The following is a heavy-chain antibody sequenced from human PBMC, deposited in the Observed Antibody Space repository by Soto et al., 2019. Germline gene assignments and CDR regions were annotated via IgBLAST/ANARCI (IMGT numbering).Heavy chain of an antibody. CDR2: VNPIVSMS. J-gene: IGHJ4*02. V-gene: IGHV1-69*02. CDR3: AKRATGTYFDY. D-gene: IGHD1-1*01. CDR1: GDTFSFYT. Sequence: ASVKVSCKASGDTFSFYTINWVRQAPGLGLEWMGRVNPIVSMSNYADSVKGRFTISRDNSKNTLYLQMNSLGAEDTAVYYCAKRATGTYFDYWGQGTLVTVSS.